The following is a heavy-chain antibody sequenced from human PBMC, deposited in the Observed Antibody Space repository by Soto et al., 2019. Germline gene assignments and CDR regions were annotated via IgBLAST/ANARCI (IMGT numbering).Heavy chain of an antibody. CDR3: ARGQVLWFGELPFDY. CDR2: INHSGST. CDR1: GGSFSGYY. J-gene: IGHJ4*02. D-gene: IGHD3-10*01. V-gene: IGHV4-34*01. Sequence: SETLSLTCAVYGGSFSGYYWSWIRQPPGKGLEWIGEINHSGSTNYNPSLKSRVTISVDTSKNQFSLKLSSVTAADTAVYYCARGQVLWFGELPFDYWGQGTLVTVSS.